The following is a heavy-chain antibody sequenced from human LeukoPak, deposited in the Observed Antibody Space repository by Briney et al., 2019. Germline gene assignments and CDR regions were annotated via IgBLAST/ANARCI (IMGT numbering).Heavy chain of an antibody. CDR2: ISSSGGNT. CDR3: AKDEDIVVVPAATYYYYYGMDV. CDR1: GFTFSSNG. J-gene: IGHJ6*04. D-gene: IGHD2-2*01. V-gene: IGHV3-23*01. Sequence: GGSLRLSCAASGFTFSSNGMNWVRQAPGKGLERVSSISSSGGNTYYADSVKGRFTISRDNSKNTLYLQMNSLRAEDTAVYYCAKDEDIVVVPAATYYYYYGMDVWGKGTTVTVSS.